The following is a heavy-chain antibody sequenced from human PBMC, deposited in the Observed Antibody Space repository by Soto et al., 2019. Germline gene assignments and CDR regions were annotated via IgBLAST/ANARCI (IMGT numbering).Heavy chain of an antibody. D-gene: IGHD1-26*01. CDR1: GVSTTAYY. Sequence: QAQLQESGPGLVKPSETLSLTCSVSGVSTTAYYWGCVRQAPGGGLEWIVCTHHSGYSNYSPPSKSLSTMSVDPSKTQISLKLTSVTATDTAVYYCARLQNFVNWSFDPWGQGALVTVSS. CDR3: ARLQNFVNWSFDP. J-gene: IGHJ5*02. CDR2: THHSGYS. V-gene: IGHV4-59*08.